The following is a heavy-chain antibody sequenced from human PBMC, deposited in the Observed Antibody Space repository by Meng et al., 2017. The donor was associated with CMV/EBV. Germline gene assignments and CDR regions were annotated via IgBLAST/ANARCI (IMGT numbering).Heavy chain of an antibody. CDR3: ARGGIAAAGLH. D-gene: IGHD6-13*01. Sequence: QPHLQESGPGLVKPSETLSLTCTVSGGSISSSSYYWGWIRQPPGKGLEWIGSIYYSGSTYYNPSLKSRVTISVDTSKNQFSLKLSSVTAADTAVYYCARGGIAAAGLHWGQGTLVTVSS. V-gene: IGHV4-39*07. J-gene: IGHJ4*02. CDR2: IYYSGST. CDR1: GGSISSSSYY.